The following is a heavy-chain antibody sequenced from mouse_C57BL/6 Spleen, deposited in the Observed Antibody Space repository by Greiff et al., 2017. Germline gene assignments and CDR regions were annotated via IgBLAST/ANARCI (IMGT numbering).Heavy chain of an antibody. CDR3: ARSTVVATPLKFDV. Sequence: QVQIQQSGPGLVAPSQSLSITCTVSGFSLTSYAISWVRQPPGKGLEWLGVIWTGGGTNYNSALKSRLSISKDNSKSQVFLKMNSLQTDDTARYYCARSTVVATPLKFDVWGTGTTVTVSS. CDR2: IWTGGGT. CDR1: GFSLTSYA. V-gene: IGHV2-9-1*01. J-gene: IGHJ1*03. D-gene: IGHD1-1*01.